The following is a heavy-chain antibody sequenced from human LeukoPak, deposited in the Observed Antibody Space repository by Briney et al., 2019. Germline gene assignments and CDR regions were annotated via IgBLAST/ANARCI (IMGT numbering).Heavy chain of an antibody. J-gene: IGHJ3*02. V-gene: IGHV4-4*07. CDR2: IYTSGST. D-gene: IGHD1-26*01. CDR3: ARDVNSGSHRVRAFDI. Sequence: PSDSLSPIYTVSGGSISSYYWSSIRLPARKGLEWIGCIYTSGSTNYNPYLKSQVTMSVHTSKNQFSLKLSSVVSPDTAVYYCARDVNSGSHRVRAFDIWGQETMVTVSS. CDR1: GGSISSYY.